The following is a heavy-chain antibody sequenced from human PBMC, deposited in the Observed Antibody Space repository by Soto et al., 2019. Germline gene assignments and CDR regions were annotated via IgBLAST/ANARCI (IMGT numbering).Heavy chain of an antibody. D-gene: IGHD5-18*01. CDR1: GFTFSSYS. V-gene: IGHV3-21*01. Sequence: PVGSLRLSCAASGFTFSSYSMNWVRQAPGKGLEWVSSISSSSSYIYYADSVKGRFTISRDNAKNSLYLQMNSLRAEDTAVYYCARDGGYSYGLGYYYGMDVWGQGTTVTVSS. CDR2: ISSSSSYI. J-gene: IGHJ6*02. CDR3: ARDGGYSYGLGYYYGMDV.